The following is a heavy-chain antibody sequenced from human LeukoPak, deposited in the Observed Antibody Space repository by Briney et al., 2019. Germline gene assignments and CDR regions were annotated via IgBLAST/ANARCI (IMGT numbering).Heavy chain of an antibody. J-gene: IGHJ4*02. CDR3: ARGIGARYCSGGSCYSGFDY. CDR2: INHSGST. D-gene: IGHD2-15*01. V-gene: IGHV4-34*01. Sequence: SETLSLTCAVYGGSFSGYYWSWIRQPPGKGLEWIGEINHSGSTNYNPSLKSRVTISVDTSKNQFSLKLSSVTAADTAVYYCARGIGARYCSGGSCYSGFDYWGQGTLATVSS. CDR1: GGSFSGYY.